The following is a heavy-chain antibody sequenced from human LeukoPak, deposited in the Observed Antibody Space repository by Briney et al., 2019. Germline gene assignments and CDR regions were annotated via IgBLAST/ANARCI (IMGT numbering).Heavy chain of an antibody. CDR2: INGGGGST. CDR1: GFTCSSYA. D-gene: IGHD5-18*01. CDR3: AKEEDSFAAMVLDY. V-gene: IGHV3-23*01. J-gene: IGHJ4*02. Sequence: GGPLRFSCAASGFTCSSYAMRWVRQAPGKGLEWVSAINGGGGSTYYADSVKGRFTISSDNSNNTLYLKMNSLRAEDTAVYYYAKEEDSFAAMVLDYWGQGTLVTVSS.